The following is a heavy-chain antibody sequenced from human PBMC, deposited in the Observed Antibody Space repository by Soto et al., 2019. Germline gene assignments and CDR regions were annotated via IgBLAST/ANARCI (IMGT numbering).Heavy chain of an antibody. CDR1: GGSFSGYY. CDR2: INHSGST. J-gene: IGHJ6*02. CDR3: ARGFSYGYHYYYYYGMDV. Sequence: SETLSLTCAVYGGSFSGYYWSWIRQPPGKGLEWIGEINHSGSTNYNPSLKSRVTISVDTSKNQFSLKLSSVTAADTAVYYCARGFSYGYHYYYYYGMDVWGQGTTVTVSS. V-gene: IGHV4-34*01. D-gene: IGHD5-18*01.